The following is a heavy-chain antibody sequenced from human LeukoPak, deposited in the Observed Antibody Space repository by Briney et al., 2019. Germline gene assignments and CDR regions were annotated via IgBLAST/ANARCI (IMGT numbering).Heavy chain of an antibody. CDR2: ISWNSGSI. V-gene: IGHV3-9*01. CDR1: GFTFDDYA. CDR3: AREADDYVWGSYRYLTGTGTHFDY. J-gene: IGHJ4*02. D-gene: IGHD3-16*02. Sequence: GGSLRLSCAASGFTFDDYAMHWVRQAPGKGLEWVSGISWNSGSIGYADSVKGRFTISRDNAKNSLYLQMNSLRSEDTAVYYCAREADDYVWGSYRYLTGTGTHFDYWGQGTLVTVSS.